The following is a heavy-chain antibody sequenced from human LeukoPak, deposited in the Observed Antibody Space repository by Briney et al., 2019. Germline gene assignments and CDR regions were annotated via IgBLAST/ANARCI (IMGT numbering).Heavy chain of an antibody. CDR1: GFTFSSYS. V-gene: IGHV3-21*01. CDR3: ARDKLAAAGTIEYNWFDP. CDR2: ISSGSSYI. Sequence: GGSLRLSCAASGFTFSSYSMNWVRQAPGKGLEWVSSISSGSSYIYYADSVKGRFTISRDNAKNSLYLQMNSLRAEDTAVYYCARDKLAAAGTIEYNWFDPWGQGTLVTVSS. D-gene: IGHD6-13*01. J-gene: IGHJ5*02.